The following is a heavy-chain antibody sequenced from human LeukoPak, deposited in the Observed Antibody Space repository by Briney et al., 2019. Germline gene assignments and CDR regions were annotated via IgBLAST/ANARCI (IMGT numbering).Heavy chain of an antibody. CDR2: ISNSHTDI. CDR3: ATYSTSPRRAFDY. D-gene: IGHD4-11*01. CDR1: GFTFRDYY. V-gene: IGHV3-11*01. Sequence: GGSLRLSCAASGFTFRDYYMSWIRQAPGKGLEWVSYISNSHTDIYYADSVKGRFTISRDNAKNSLFLQMNSLRAEDSAVYYCATYSTSPRRAFDYWGQGTLVTVSS. J-gene: IGHJ4*02.